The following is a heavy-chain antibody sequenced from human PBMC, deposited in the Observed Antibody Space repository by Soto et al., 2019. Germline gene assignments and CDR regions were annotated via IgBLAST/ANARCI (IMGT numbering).Heavy chain of an antibody. CDR3: ARGDTAMVIYY. Sequence: SDTLSLTWTVSDGSISRGDYYWSWIRQPPGKGLEWIGYIYYSGSTYYNPSLKSRVTISVDTSKNQFSLKLSSVTAADTAVYYCARGDTAMVIYYWGQGTLVTVSS. CDR2: IYYSGST. D-gene: IGHD5-18*01. CDR1: DGSISRGDYY. V-gene: IGHV4-30-4*02. J-gene: IGHJ4*02.